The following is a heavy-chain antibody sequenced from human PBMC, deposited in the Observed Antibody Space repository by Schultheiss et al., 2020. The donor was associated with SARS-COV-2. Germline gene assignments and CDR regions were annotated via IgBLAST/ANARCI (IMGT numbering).Heavy chain of an antibody. CDR3: ARSGPYSSSWYVFAKPYYYYYGMDV. D-gene: IGHD6-13*01. CDR2: MNPNSGNT. V-gene: IGHV1-8*01. J-gene: IGHJ6*02. Sequence: ASVKVSCKASGYTFTSYDINWVRQATGQGLEWMGWMNPNSGNTGYEQKFQGRVTMTRNTSISTAYMELSSLRSEDTAVYYCARSGPYSSSWYVFAKPYYYYYGMDVWGQGTTVTVSS. CDR1: GYTFTSYD.